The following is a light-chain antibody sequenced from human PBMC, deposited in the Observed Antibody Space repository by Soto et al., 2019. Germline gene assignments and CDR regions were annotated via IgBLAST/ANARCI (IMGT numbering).Light chain of an antibody. CDR2: RAS. J-gene: IGKJ1*01. CDR1: QSINDW. V-gene: IGKV1-5*03. Sequence: DIQVTQSPSTLSASVGDRITITCRASQSINDWLAWYQQKPGKAPKLLIFRASYLKSGFPSRFSGSGYGTEFTLTISSLQPDDFASYYCQQYSSYSGTLGQGTKVEIK. CDR3: QQYSSYSGT.